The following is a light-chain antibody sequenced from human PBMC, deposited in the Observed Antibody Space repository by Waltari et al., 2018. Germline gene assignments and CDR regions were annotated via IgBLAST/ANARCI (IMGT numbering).Light chain of an antibody. CDR2: GNN. Sequence: QSVLTQPPSVSGAPGQTVTISCTGSSSNIGTGYDVPRYQQLPGTAPKLLIHGNNNRPSGVPDRFSGSKSGTSASLAITGLQAEDEADYYCQSYDSSLSYCVFGTGTKVTVL. CDR1: SSNIGTGYD. J-gene: IGLJ1*01. CDR3: QSYDSSLSYCV. V-gene: IGLV1-40*01.